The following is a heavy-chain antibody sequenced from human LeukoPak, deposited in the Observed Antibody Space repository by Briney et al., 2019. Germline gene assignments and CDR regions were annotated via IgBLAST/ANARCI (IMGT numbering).Heavy chain of an antibody. CDR3: ATWRTAKTGFDY. D-gene: IGHD1-1*01. CDR2: IYYSGSP. V-gene: IGHV4-39*01. CDR1: GGSISNNNYY. Sequence: SETLSLTCTVSGGSISNNNYYWAWIRQPPGKGLECIGSIYYSGSPYYNPSLRSRVTISVDTSKNQFSLRLSSVTATDTAVYYCATWRTAKTGFDYWGQGTLVTVSS. J-gene: IGHJ4*02.